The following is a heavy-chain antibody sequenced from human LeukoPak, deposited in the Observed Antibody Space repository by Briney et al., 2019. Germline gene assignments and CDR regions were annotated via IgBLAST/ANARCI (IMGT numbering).Heavy chain of an antibody. Sequence: GGSLRLSCAASGFTFSSYAMSWVRQAPGKGLEWVSAISGSGGSTYYADSVKGRFTISRDNSKNTLYLQMNSLRAEDTAVYYCAKREYCGGDCYATASVYWGQGTLVTVSS. V-gene: IGHV3-23*01. CDR3: AKREYCGGDCYATASVY. CDR2: ISGSGGST. CDR1: GFTFSSYA. D-gene: IGHD2-21*02. J-gene: IGHJ4*02.